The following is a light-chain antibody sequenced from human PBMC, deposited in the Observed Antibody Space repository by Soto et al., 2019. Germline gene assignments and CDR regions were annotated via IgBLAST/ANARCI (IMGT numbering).Light chain of an antibody. Sequence: IVITQSPATLSVAPGERVTFSCRASQGVSRKLAWYQLKPGQAPRLLIYDASIRATGIPARFSGSGSGTEFSLTINSLQSEDFGVYFCQQYDQWWTFGQGTKVDIK. CDR3: QQYDQWWT. CDR1: QGVSRK. CDR2: DAS. J-gene: IGKJ1*01. V-gene: IGKV3-15*01.